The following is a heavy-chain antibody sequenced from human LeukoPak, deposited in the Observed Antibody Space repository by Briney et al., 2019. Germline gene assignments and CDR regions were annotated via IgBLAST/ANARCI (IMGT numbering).Heavy chain of an antibody. V-gene: IGHV1-18*01. J-gene: IGHJ4*02. Sequence: ASVKVSCKASGYTFTSYGISWVRQAPGQGLEWMGWISANSGNTNFAQKLQGRVTMTTDTSTSTAYMELRSLRSDDTAVYFCARGADTGSYGSLVYFDYWGQGTLVTVSS. D-gene: IGHD3-16*01. CDR3: ARGADTGSYGSLVYFDY. CDR1: GYTFTSYG. CDR2: ISANSGNT.